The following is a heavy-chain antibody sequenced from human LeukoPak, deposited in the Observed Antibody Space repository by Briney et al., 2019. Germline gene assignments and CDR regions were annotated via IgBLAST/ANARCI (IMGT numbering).Heavy chain of an antibody. CDR3: AREDHSKYEY. J-gene: IGHJ4*02. Sequence: PGGSLRLSCAASGFTFSNYWMSWVRQAPGKGPEWVASIKQDGSETFYVDSVKGRLTISKDNAKNSLYLLMNSLRAEDTAVYYCAREDHSKYEYWGQGTLVTVSS. D-gene: IGHD4-11*01. CDR1: GFTFSNYW. V-gene: IGHV3-7*01. CDR2: IKQDGSET.